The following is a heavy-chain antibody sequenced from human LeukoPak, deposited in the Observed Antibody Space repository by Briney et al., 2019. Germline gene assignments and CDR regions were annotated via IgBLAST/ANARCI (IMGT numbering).Heavy chain of an antibody. J-gene: IGHJ4*02. D-gene: IGHD6-13*01. V-gene: IGHV3-23*01. CDR2: ISGSGGST. CDR3: AKDEQQLARLPYFDY. CDR1: GFTFSSYA. Sequence: GGSLRLFCAASGFTFSSYAMSWVRQAPGKGLEWDSAISGSGGSTYYADSVKGWFTISRDNSKNTLYLQMNSLRAEDTAVYYCAKDEQQLARLPYFDYWGQGTLVTVSS.